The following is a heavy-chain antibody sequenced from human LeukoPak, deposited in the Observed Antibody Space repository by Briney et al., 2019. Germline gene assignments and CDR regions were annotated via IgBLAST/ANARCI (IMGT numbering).Heavy chain of an antibody. CDR3: AKDPSSSWFGDYFDY. J-gene: IGHJ4*02. CDR1: GFTFGDYA. V-gene: IGHV3-49*04. CDR2: IRNKTYGGTT. D-gene: IGHD6-13*01. Sequence: GGSLRLSCTASGFTFGDYAMNWVRQAPGKGLEWVGFIRNKTYGGTTDYAASVKGRFTISRDDSKSIAYLQMNSLRAEDTAVYYCAKDPSSSWFGDYFDYWGQGTLVTVSS.